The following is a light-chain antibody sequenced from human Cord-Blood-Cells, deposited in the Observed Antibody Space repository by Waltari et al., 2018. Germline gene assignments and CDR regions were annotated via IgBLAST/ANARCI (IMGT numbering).Light chain of an antibody. CDR3: SSYTSSSTLEV. CDR1: SSDVGGYHS. CDR2: DVS. V-gene: IGLV2-14*01. Sequence: QSALTQPAPVSGSPGQSITLSCTGTSSDVGGYHSASWYQQHPGKAPKLMIYDVSNRPSGVSNRFSGSKSGNTASLTISGLQAEDEADYYCSSYTSSSTLEVFGGGTKLTVL. J-gene: IGLJ2*01.